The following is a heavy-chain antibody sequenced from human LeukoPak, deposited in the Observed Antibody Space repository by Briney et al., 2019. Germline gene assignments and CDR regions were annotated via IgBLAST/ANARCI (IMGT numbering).Heavy chain of an antibody. J-gene: IGHJ4*02. CDR3: AKFLPTHIVVANYYFDY. CDR1: GFTFSNFA. D-gene: IGHD2-21*01. CDR2: ITGSGSDT. Sequence: PGGSLRLSCAASGFTFSNFAMNWVRQAPGKELEWVSSITGSGSDTYYADSVKGRFTISRDNPKNTLYLQMNSLRAEDTAVYYCAKFLPTHIVVANYYFDYWGQGTLATVSS. V-gene: IGHV3-23*01.